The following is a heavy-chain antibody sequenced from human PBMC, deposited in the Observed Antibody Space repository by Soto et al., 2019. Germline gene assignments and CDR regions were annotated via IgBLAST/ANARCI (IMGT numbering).Heavy chain of an antibody. Sequence: PGGSLRLSCAASVFTFSSHGIHWVRQAPGKGLEWVAFIWADGSNVEYADSVKGRFTISRDSSKNTVDLQMNSLRAEDTAVYSCARDGQQLVPYGLDAWGQGTTVTVSS. CDR3: ARDGQQLVPYGLDA. V-gene: IGHV3-33*01. D-gene: IGHD6-6*01. J-gene: IGHJ6*02. CDR1: VFTFSSHG. CDR2: IWADGSNV.